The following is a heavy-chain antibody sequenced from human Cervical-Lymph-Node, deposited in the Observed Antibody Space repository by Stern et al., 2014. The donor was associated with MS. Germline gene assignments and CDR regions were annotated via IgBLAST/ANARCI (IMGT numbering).Heavy chain of an antibody. CDR3: ARDMSDFWSDYGHNWFDP. CDR1: GYTFTKYL. Sequence: QVQLVQSGAELKKPGASVTVSCKASGYTFTKYLIHWVRQAPGQGLEWMGWINSNTGAPMYARDFAGRFVFSLVTSVTTASLQISRLKTEDTAVYYCARDMSDFWSDYGHNWFDPWGQGTLVTVSS. J-gene: IGHJ5*02. CDR2: INSNTGAP. V-gene: IGHV7-4-1*02. D-gene: IGHD3-3*01.